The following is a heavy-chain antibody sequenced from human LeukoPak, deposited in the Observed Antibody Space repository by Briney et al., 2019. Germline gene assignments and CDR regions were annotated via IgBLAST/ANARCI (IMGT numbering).Heavy chain of an antibody. Sequence: PGRSLRLSCAASGFTFSSYGMHWVRQAPGKGLEWVAVIWYDGSNKYYADSVKGRFTISRDNSKNTLYLQMNSLGAEDTAVYYCAKDRWDTAMVMDYWGQGTLVTVSS. CDR2: IWYDGSNK. V-gene: IGHV3-33*06. CDR1: GFTFSSYG. J-gene: IGHJ4*02. CDR3: AKDRWDTAMVMDY. D-gene: IGHD5-18*01.